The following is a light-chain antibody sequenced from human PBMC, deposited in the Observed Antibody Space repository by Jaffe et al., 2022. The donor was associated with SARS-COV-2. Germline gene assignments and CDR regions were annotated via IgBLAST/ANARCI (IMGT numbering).Light chain of an antibody. CDR1: QSVSGNY. CDR3: QQYGGSPGYT. Sequence: EIVLTQSPGTLSLAPGERATLYCRASQSVSGNYLAWYQQKPGQAPRLLIYGASSGVTGIPYRFSGSGSGTDFTLTISRLEPEDFAMYYCQQYGGSPGYTFGQGTKLEIK. V-gene: IGKV3-20*01. J-gene: IGKJ2*01. CDR2: GAS.